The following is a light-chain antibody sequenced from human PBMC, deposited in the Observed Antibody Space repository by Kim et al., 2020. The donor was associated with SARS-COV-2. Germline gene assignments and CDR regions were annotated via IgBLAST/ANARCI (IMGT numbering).Light chain of an antibody. Sequence: GQTVRITCQGDSLRSYYASWYQQKPGQAPVLVIYGKNNRPSGIPDRFSGSSSGNTASLTITGAQAEDEADYYCNSRDSSGNLLVFGGGTQLTVL. V-gene: IGLV3-19*01. CDR2: GKN. J-gene: IGLJ3*02. CDR1: SLRSYY. CDR3: NSRDSSGNLLV.